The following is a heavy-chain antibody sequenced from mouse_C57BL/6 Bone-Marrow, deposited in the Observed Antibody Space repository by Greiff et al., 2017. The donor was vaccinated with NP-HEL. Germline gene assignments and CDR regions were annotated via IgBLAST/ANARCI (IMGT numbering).Heavy chain of an antibody. J-gene: IGHJ3*01. CDR1: GFSLTSYG. D-gene: IGHD2-1*01. CDR3: AKPRGNYPFWFAY. Sequence: QVQLQQSGPGLVAPSQSLSITCTVPGFSLTSYGVSWVRQPPGKGLEWLGVIWGDGSTNYHSALISRLSISKDNSKSQVFLKLNSLQTDDTATYYCAKPRGNYPFWFAYWGQGTLVTVSA. CDR2: IWGDGST. V-gene: IGHV2-3*01.